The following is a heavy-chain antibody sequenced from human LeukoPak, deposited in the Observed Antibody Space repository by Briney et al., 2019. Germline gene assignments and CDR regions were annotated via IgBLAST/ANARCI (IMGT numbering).Heavy chain of an antibody. Sequence: SETLSLTCTVSGGSISSSSYYWGWIRQPPGEGLEWIGSIYYSGSTYYNPALKSRVTISVDPSKNQFSLKLSSVTAANTAVYYCARQPQDIVVVVAATPYYFDYWGQGTLVTVSS. CDR2: IYYSGST. CDR3: ARQPQDIVVVVAATPYYFDY. V-gene: IGHV4-39*01. CDR1: GGSISSSSYY. J-gene: IGHJ4*02. D-gene: IGHD2-15*01.